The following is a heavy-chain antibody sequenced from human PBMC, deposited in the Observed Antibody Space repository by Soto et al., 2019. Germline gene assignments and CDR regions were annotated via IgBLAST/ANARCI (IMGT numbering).Heavy chain of an antibody. CDR1: VFTFNTYS. CDR3: ARAGGTTVTGLWHFDS. V-gene: IGHV3-33*01. D-gene: IGHD4-17*01. CDR2: IWYDGTQK. J-gene: IGHJ4*02. Sequence: HPGGSLPLSCEASVFTFNTYSMHWVRQPPGKGLEWLAAIWYDGTQKYYADSVKGRFIISRDNSKKTLYLEMNSLRAEDTAVYYCARAGGTTVTGLWHFDSWGQGTMVTVSS.